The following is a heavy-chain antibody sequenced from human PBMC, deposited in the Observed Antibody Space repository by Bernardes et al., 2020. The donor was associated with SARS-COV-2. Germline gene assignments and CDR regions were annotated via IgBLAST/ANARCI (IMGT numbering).Heavy chain of an antibody. CDR1: GYTFTTYG. Sequence: ASVKVSCKASGYTFTTYGLTWVRQAPGQGLEWVGWISTYTGNTNYAQKFHGRVSMTLDVSTNTAYMELRDLRSDDTAVYYCARDVILPSLWRNWFDPWGQRTLVTVSS. CDR2: ISTYTGNT. CDR3: ARDVILPSLWRNWFDP. V-gene: IGHV1-18*01. D-gene: IGHD2-15*01. J-gene: IGHJ5*02.